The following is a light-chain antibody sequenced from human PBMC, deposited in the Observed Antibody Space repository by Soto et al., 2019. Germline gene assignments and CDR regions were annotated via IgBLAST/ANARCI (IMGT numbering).Light chain of an antibody. J-gene: IGLJ1*01. CDR3: ISYAGSNNDV. CDR2: AVN. Sequence: QSALTQPPSASGSPGQSVTISCTGTSSDVGGYKYVSWYQQHPGKAPKLMIYAVNKRPSGVPDRFSGSKSDNTASLTVSGLQAEDEADYYCISYAGSNNDVFGTGTKLTVL. CDR1: SSDVGGYKY. V-gene: IGLV2-8*01.